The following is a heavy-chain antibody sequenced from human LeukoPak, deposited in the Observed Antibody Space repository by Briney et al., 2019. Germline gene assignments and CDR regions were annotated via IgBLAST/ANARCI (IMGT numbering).Heavy chain of an antibody. CDR1: GGSISSYS. CDR3: AREGWELRGTYYFYYLDV. V-gene: IGHV4-4*07. J-gene: IGHJ6*03. CDR2: ISNTGST. Sequence: SETLSLTCTVSGGSISSYSWSWIRQPAGKGLEWIGHISNTGSTKYNPSLKSRVTMSVDTSKNQFSLNLNSVTAADTAVYYCAREGWELRGTYYFYYLDVWGKGTTVTVSS. D-gene: IGHD1-26*01.